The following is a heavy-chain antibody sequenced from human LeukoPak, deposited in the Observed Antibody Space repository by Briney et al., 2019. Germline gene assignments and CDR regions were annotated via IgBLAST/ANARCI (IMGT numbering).Heavy chain of an antibody. CDR2: INSDGSST. V-gene: IGHV3-74*01. Sequence: GGSLRLSCAASGFTFSSYWMHWVRQAPGKGLVWVSRINSDGSSTSYADSVKGRFTISRDNAKNTLYLQMNSLRAEDTAVYYCARSRGVAAADYWGQGTLVTVSS. J-gene: IGHJ4*02. D-gene: IGHD6-13*01. CDR3: ARSRGVAAADY. CDR1: GFTFSSYW.